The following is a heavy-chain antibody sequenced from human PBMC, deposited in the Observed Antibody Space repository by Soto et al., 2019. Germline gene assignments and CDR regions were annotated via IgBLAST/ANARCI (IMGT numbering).Heavy chain of an antibody. Sequence: QVQLQESGPGLVKPSQTLSLTCTVSGGSISSGGYYWSWIRQHPGKGMERIGYIYYRGSSYYNPSLEGRATLSVDTSKNQFSLNLSSVTAADTAVYYCARNYVAILGSGPTCWYFDLWGRGTLVTVS. D-gene: IGHD3-10*02. CDR3: ARNYVAILGSGPTCWYFDL. CDR2: IYYRGSS. V-gene: IGHV4-31*03. J-gene: IGHJ2*01. CDR1: GGSISSGGYY.